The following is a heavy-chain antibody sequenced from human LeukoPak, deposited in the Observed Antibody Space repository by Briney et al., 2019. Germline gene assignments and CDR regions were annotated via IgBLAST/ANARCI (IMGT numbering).Heavy chain of an antibody. Sequence: GGSLRLSCAASGFTFSSYAMSWVRQAPGKGLEWVSAISGSGGSTYYADSVKGRFTISRDNSKNTLYLQMNSLRAEDTAVYYCAKGYYYDNSGESYFDYWGQGTLVTVSS. CDR2: ISGSGGST. J-gene: IGHJ4*02. V-gene: IGHV3-23*01. CDR3: AKGYYYDNSGESYFDY. CDR1: GFTFSSYA. D-gene: IGHD3-22*01.